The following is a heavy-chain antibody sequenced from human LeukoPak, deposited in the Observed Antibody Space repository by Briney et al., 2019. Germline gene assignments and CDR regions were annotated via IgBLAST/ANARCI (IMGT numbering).Heavy chain of an antibody. D-gene: IGHD7-27*01. V-gene: IGHV3-73*01. CDR1: GFTFSGSA. CDR3: TRLLQRGIDY. CDR2: IRSKANSYAT. J-gene: IGHJ4*02. Sequence: PGGSLRLSCAASGFTFSGSAMHWVRQASGKGLEWVGRIRSKANSYATAYAASVKGRFTISRDDSKNTAYLQMNSLKTEDTAVYYCTRLLQRGIDYWGQGTLVTVSS.